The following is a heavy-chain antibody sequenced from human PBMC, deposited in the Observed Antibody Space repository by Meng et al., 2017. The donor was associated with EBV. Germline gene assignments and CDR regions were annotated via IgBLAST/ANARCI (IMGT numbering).Heavy chain of an antibody. CDR1: GFTFSSYS. Sequence: EVQLVESGGGLVKPGGSLRLSCAASGFTFSSYSMNWVRQAPGKGLEWVSSISSSSSYIYYADSVKGRFTISRDNARNSLYLQMNSLRAEDTAVYYCARDGAPMVQGVIYYYYYYGMDVWGQGTTVTVSS. V-gene: IGHV3-21*01. D-gene: IGHD3-10*01. CDR2: ISSSSSYI. J-gene: IGHJ6*02. CDR3: ARDGAPMVQGVIYYYYYYGMDV.